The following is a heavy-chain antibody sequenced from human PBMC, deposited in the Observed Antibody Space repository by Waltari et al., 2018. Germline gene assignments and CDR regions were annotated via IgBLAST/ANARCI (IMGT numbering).Heavy chain of an antibody. CDR1: GYTFTGYY. Sequence: QVQLVQSGAEVKKPGAEVKVSCTTSGYTFTGYYMYWVRQAPGQGLEWMGWINPYSGGTAYAQKFQGRVTLTRDTSNSTAYMELNRLISDDSAMYYCATAPDAFQIINWGQGTLVTVSS. V-gene: IGHV1-2*02. CDR2: INPYSGGT. CDR3: ATAPDAFQIIN. D-gene: IGHD2-2*01. J-gene: IGHJ4*02.